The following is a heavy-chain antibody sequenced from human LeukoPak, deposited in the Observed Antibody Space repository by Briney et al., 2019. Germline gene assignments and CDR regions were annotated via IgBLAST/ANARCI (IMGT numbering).Heavy chain of an antibody. CDR2: INHSGST. D-gene: IGHD3-3*01. J-gene: IGHJ3*02. Sequence: PSETLSLTCAVYGGSFSGYYWSWIRQPPGKGLEWIGEINHSGSTNYNPSLKSRVTISVDTSKNQFSLKLSSVTAADTAVYYCARQVITIFGVVRGAFDIWGQGTMVTVSS. V-gene: IGHV4-34*01. CDR1: GGSFSGYY. CDR3: ARQVITIFGVVRGAFDI.